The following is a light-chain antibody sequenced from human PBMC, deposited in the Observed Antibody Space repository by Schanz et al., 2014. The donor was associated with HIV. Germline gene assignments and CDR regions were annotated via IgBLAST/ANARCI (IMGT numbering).Light chain of an antibody. V-gene: IGKV3-20*01. CDR3: QQYGGSPT. CDR1: QSVNNN. Sequence: TQSPVTLSVSPGERVTLSCRTSQSVNNNVAWYQQKPGQAPRLLIYGASNRATGIPDRFSGSGSGSTFTLIISRLEPADIAVYYCQQYGGSPTFGQGTKVEIK. CDR2: GAS. J-gene: IGKJ1*01.